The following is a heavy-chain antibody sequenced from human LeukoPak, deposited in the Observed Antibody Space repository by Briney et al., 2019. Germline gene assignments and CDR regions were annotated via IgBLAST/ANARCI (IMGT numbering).Heavy chain of an antibody. CDR3: ARAPGYSSPDY. J-gene: IGHJ4*02. V-gene: IGHV4-34*01. Sequence: SETLSLTCAVYGGSFSGYYWSWIRQPPGEGLEWIGEINHSGSTNYNPSLKSRVSISVDTSKNQFSLKLSSVTAADTAVYYCARAPGYSSPDYWGQGTLVTVSS. CDR1: GGSFSGYY. D-gene: IGHD3-9*01. CDR2: INHSGST.